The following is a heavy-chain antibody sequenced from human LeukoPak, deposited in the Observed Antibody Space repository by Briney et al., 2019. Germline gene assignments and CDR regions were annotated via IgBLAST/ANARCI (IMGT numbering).Heavy chain of an antibody. CDR2: ISIDGSNQ. J-gene: IGHJ4*02. D-gene: IGHD6-19*01. CDR1: GFTFNSYA. Sequence: PGRSLRLSCAASGFTFNSYAMHWVRQAPGKGLEWVAVISIDGSNQHYEDSVEGRFTISRDSSKNTLHLQMNSLRAEDTAVYYCAKEGGGSDWSSFDSWGQGTLVTVSS. V-gene: IGHV3-30*04. CDR3: AKEGGGSDWSSFDS.